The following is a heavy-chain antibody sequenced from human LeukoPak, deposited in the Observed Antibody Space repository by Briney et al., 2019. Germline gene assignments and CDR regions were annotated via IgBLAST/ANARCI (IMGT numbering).Heavy chain of an antibody. CDR2: IYTSGST. Sequence: SETLSLTCTVSGGSISSYYWSWIRQPAGKGLEWIGRIYTSGSTNYNPSLKSRVTISVDTSKNQFSLKLSSVTAADTAVYYCARGPYSSSWYDYWGQGTLVTVSS. CDR1: GGSISSYY. D-gene: IGHD6-13*01. V-gene: IGHV4-4*07. J-gene: IGHJ4*02. CDR3: ARGPYSSSWYDY.